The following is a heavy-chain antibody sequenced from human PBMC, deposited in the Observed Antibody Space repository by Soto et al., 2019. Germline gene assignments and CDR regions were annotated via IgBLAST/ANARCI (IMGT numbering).Heavy chain of an antibody. CDR2: IKRDGSDK. CDR1: GFTLSSYW. D-gene: IGHD2-15*01. V-gene: IGHV3-7*01. J-gene: IGHJ4*02. Sequence: EVQLVESGGGLVQLGGSLRLSCATSGFTLSSYWMNWVRQAPGKGLEWVANIKRDGSDKYYVDSVQGRFTISRDNAKNSLYLQMNSLRAEDTAVYYCARDCSGGICYGYYFDYWGQGTLVTVSS. CDR3: ARDCSGGICYGYYFDY.